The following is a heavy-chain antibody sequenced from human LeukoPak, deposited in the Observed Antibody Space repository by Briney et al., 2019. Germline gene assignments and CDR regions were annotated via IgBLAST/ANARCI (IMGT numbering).Heavy chain of an antibody. V-gene: IGHV3-74*01. D-gene: IGHD3-10*01. CDR1: GFTFSSYW. J-gene: IGHJ4*02. Sequence: GGSLRLSCAASGFTFSSYWMHWVRQAPGKGLVWVSRINSDGSSTSYADSVKGRFTISRDNAKNTLYLQMNSLRAEDTAVYYCAREVIGGGPFYGSGSYTYFDYWGQGTLVTVSS. CDR2: INSDGSST. CDR3: AREVIGGGPFYGSGSYTYFDY.